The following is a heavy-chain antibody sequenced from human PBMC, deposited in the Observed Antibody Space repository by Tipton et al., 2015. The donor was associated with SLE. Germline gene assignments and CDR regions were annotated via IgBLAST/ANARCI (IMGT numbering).Heavy chain of an antibody. Sequence: TLSLTCTVSGGSTTSNIYYWGWIRQPPGKGLEWSGEINHSGSTNYNPSLKSRVTISVDTSKKQFSLKLSSVTAADTAVYYCSRTKMIPVIGGRFDPWGQGTLVTVSS. D-gene: IGHD2-21*01. CDR3: SRTKMIPVIGGRFDP. CDR2: INHSGST. CDR1: GGSTTSNIYY. V-gene: IGHV4-39*07. J-gene: IGHJ5*02.